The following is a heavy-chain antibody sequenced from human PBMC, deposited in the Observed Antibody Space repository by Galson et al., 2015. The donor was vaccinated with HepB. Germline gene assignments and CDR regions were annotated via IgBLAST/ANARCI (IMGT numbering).Heavy chain of an antibody. J-gene: IGHJ3*02. Sequence: PALVKPTQTLTLTCTFSGFSLSTSGMCVSWIRQPPGKALEWLALIDWDDDKYYSTSLKTRLTISKDTSKNQVVLTMTNMDPVDTATYYCARMPVVPAAQLGRDAFDIWGQGTMVTVSS. D-gene: IGHD2-2*01. CDR1: GFSLSTSGMC. V-gene: IGHV2-70*01. CDR3: ARMPVVPAAQLGRDAFDI. CDR2: IDWDDDK.